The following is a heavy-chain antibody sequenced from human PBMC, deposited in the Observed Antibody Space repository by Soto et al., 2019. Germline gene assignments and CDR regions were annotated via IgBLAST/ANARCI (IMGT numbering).Heavy chain of an antibody. V-gene: IGHV3-48*03. CDR1: GFTFSSYE. D-gene: IGHD3-22*01. CDR3: ARDLSPYYYDSSGSNGY. Sequence: GGSLRLSCAASGFTFSSYEMNWVRQAPGKGLEWVSYISSSGSTIYYADSVKGRFTISRDNAKNSLYLQMNSLRAEDTAVYYCARDLSPYYYDSSGSNGYWGQGTLVTVSP. J-gene: IGHJ4*02. CDR2: ISSSGSTI.